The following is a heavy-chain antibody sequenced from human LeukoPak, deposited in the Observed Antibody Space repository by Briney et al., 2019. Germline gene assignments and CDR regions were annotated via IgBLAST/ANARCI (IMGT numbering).Heavy chain of an antibody. D-gene: IGHD2-2*01. CDR3: ASGGIPAAIADY. CDR1: GFIFTSYE. CDR2: ISSSGRTI. Sequence: GGSLRLSCAASGFIFTSYEMNWVRQAPGKGLEWVSYISSSGRTIYYADSVKGRFTISRDNAKNSLYLQMNSLRAEDTAVYYCASGGIPAAIADYWGQGTLVTVSS. J-gene: IGHJ4*02. V-gene: IGHV3-48*03.